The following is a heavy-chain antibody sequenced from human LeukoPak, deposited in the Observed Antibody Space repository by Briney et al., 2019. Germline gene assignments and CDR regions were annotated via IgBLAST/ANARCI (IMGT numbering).Heavy chain of an antibody. CDR2: IRYDGSNK. D-gene: IGHD6-13*01. V-gene: IGHV3-30*02. J-gene: IGHJ4*02. CDR3: AKGPAYSSSWYSLLGDY. CDR1: GFTFRIYA. Sequence: PGGTLRLSCASFGFTFRIYALAWVRQAPGKGLEWVAFIRYDGSNKYYADSVKGRFTISRDNSKNTLYLQMNSLRAEDTAVYYCAKGPAYSSSWYSLLGDYWGQGTLVTVSS.